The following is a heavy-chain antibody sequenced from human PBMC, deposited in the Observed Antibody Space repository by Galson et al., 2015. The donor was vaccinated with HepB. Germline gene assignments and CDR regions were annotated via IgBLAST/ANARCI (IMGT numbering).Heavy chain of an antibody. CDR3: ARAIGYSYGYAY. CDR2: INGDGSST. D-gene: IGHD5-18*01. CDR1: GFTFSNSW. V-gene: IGHV3-74*01. Sequence: SLRLSCAASGFTFSNSWMHWVRQAPGKGLVGVSRINGDGSSTDYVASVKGRFTISRDNAKNTLYLQMNSLRAEDTAVYYCARAIGYSYGYAYWGQGTLVTVSS. J-gene: IGHJ4*02.